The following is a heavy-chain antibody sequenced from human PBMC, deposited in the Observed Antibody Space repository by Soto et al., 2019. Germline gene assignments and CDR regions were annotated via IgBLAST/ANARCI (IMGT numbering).Heavy chain of an antibody. Sequence: PGESLKISCKGSGYSLTSYWISWVRQVPGKGLEWMGRIDPSDSYTNYSPSFQGHVTISADKSISTAYLQWSSLKASDTAMYYCAGQKISSGWYGRFDPWGQGTLVTVAS. CDR1: GYSLTSYW. V-gene: IGHV5-10-1*01. CDR2: IDPSDSYT. D-gene: IGHD6-19*01. CDR3: AGQKISSGWYGRFDP. J-gene: IGHJ5*02.